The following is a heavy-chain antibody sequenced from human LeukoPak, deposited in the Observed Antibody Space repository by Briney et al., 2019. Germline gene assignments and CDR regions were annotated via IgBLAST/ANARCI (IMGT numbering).Heavy chain of an antibody. J-gene: IGHJ4*02. CDR1: GGSFSGYY. Sequence: SETLSLTCAVYGGSFSGYYWSWIRQPPGKGLEWIGEINHSGSTNYNPSLKSRVTISVDTSKNQFSLKLNSMTAADTAVYYCSSHVSAAAGGRWGPGTLVTISS. D-gene: IGHD6-13*01. V-gene: IGHV4-34*01. CDR2: INHSGST. CDR3: SSHVSAAAGGR.